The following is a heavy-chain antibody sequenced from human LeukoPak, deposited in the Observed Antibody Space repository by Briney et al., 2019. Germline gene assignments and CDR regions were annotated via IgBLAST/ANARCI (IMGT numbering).Heavy chain of an antibody. CDR3: ARDRKAAAGIDY. CDR1: GFTFSSYA. Sequence: GGSLRLSCAASGFTFSSYAMHWVRQAPGKGLEWVAVISYDGSNKYYADSVKGRFTISRDNSKNTLYLQMNSLGAEDTAVYYCARDRKAAAGIDYWGQGTLVTVSS. V-gene: IGHV3-30*04. J-gene: IGHJ4*02. D-gene: IGHD6-13*01. CDR2: ISYDGSNK.